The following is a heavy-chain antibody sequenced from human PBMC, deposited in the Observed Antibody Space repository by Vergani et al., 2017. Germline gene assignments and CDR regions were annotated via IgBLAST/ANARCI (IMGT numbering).Heavy chain of an antibody. CDR3: VKDIAASGNYWYFDL. D-gene: IGHD6-13*01. CDR1: GFTFDDYA. V-gene: IGHV3-9*01. J-gene: IGHJ2*01. CDR2: INLNSDSI. Sequence: EVQLVESGGGLVQPGRSLRLSCAASGFTFDDYAMHWVRQAPGKGLEVVSGINLNSDSIAYSDSVKGRFTISRDNAKNSLYLQMNSLRAEDTALYYCVKDIAASGNYWYFDLWGRGTLVTVSS.